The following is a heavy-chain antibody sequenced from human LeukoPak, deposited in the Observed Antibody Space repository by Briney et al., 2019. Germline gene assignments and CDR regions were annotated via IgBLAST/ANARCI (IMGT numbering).Heavy chain of an antibody. J-gene: IGHJ4*02. CDR3: VKPPAAYYFDY. V-gene: IGHV3-23*01. CDR1: GFTFSSYA. Sequence: PGGSLRLSCGASGFTFSSYAMSWVRQAPGKGLEWVSAISGSGGSTYYADSVKGRFTISRDNSKNTLYLQMNSLRAEGTAVYYCVKPPAAYYFDYWGQGTLVTVSS. CDR2: ISGSGGST. D-gene: IGHD6-25*01.